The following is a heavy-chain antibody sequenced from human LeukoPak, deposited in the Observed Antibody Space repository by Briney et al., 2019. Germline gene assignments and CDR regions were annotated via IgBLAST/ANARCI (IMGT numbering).Heavy chain of an antibody. CDR2: FDPEDGET. D-gene: IGHD3-10*01. J-gene: IGHJ3*02. V-gene: IGHV1-24*01. Sequence: GASVKVSCKVSGYTLTELSMHWVRQAPGKGLEWMGGFDPEDGETIYAQKFQGRVTMTEDTPTDTAYMELSSLRSEDTAVYYCATDPTILWFGEGKHAFDIWGQGTMVTVSS. CDR3: ATDPTILWFGEGKHAFDI. CDR1: GYTLTELS.